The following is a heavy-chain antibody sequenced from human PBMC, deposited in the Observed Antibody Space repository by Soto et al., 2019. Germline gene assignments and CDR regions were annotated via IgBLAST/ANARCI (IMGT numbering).Heavy chain of an antibody. V-gene: IGHV3-7*05. CDR2: INRDGSKK. J-gene: IGHJ3*02. Sequence: EVQLEESGGDLVKPGGSRGLPGPAFGFTLSANWMTWARRAPGKGLEWVANINRDGSKKSYLDSVRGRFTFSRDNVGNSLYLQIDSLRADDTALYYCARDVSPGSSSLYLDAFDIWGQGTMVTVSS. CDR1: GFTLSANW. CDR3: ARDVSPGSSSLYLDAFDI. D-gene: IGHD6-13*01.